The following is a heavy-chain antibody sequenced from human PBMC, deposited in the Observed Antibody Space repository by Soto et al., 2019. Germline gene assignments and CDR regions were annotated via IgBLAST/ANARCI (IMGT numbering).Heavy chain of an antibody. CDR3: ARQRVLPAQYFFDY. D-gene: IGHD2-15*01. V-gene: IGHV4-61*07. Sequence: WTWIRQPPGKGLEWIGYVIPGGSISYNPSLKSRVTLSIDTSENQFSLKLNSMTAADTAVYYCARQRVLPAQYFFDYWGQGTLVTVSS. J-gene: IGHJ4*02. CDR2: VIPGGSI.